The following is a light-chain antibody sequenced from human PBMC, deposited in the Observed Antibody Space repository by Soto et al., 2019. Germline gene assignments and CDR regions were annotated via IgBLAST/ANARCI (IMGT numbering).Light chain of an antibody. J-gene: IGKJ1*01. CDR1: QTVYSN. CDR3: QQYQKLWA. V-gene: IGKV3-15*01. Sequence: EIVMTQSPATLSVSPGERATLSCRASQTVYSNVAWYQQRPGQAPRLLIYRASSRAIDIPARFSGSGSGTEFNLTISSLQSEDSAVYYCQQYQKLWAFGQGTRVEIK. CDR2: RAS.